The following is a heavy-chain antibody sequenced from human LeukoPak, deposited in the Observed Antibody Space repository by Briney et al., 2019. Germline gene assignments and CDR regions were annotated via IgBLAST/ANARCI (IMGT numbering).Heavy chain of an antibody. D-gene: IGHD5-12*01. CDR3: VRDGGVSGYDLLDY. CDR2: INQDGSEE. CDR1: GFTFSNYW. V-gene: IGHV3-7*01. J-gene: IGHJ4*02. Sequence: GGSLRLSCAASGFTFSNYWMTWVRQAPGKGLEWVAHINQDGSEEHYMDSVKARFSISRDNAKNSLSLQMNSLRAEDTAVYYCVRDGGVSGYDLLDYWGQGTLVTVSS.